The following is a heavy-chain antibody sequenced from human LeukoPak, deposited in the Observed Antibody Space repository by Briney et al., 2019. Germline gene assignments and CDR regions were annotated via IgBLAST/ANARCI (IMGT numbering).Heavy chain of an antibody. Sequence: PSETLSLTCTVSGGSISSSSYYWGWIRQPPGKGLEWIGSIYYSGSTYYNPSLKSRVTISVDTSKNQFSLKLSSVTAADTAVYYCARDDSSGYYSTWGQGTLVTVSS. CDR2: IYYSGST. CDR3: ARDDSSGYYST. CDR1: GGSISSSSYY. J-gene: IGHJ5*02. V-gene: IGHV4-39*07. D-gene: IGHD3-22*01.